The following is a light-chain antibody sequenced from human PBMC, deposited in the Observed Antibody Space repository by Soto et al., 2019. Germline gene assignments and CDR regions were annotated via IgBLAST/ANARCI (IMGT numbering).Light chain of an antibody. CDR3: CSYAGSSAFVV. J-gene: IGLJ2*01. Sequence: QSALTQPASVSGSPGQSITISCTGTSSDVGRYNLVSWYQHHPGKAPKVIIFEASNRPSGVSKRFSGSKSGNTASLTISGLQAEDEGDYYCCSYAGSSAFVVFGGGTKLTVL. V-gene: IGLV2-23*02. CDR2: EAS. CDR1: SSDVGRYNL.